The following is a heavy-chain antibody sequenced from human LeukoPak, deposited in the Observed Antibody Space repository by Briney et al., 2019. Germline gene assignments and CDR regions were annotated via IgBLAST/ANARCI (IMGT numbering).Heavy chain of an antibody. CDR3: ARGWSRARNHFDY. D-gene: IGHD2-15*01. CDR1: GGSISSSSYY. V-gene: IGHV4-39*07. CDR2: IYYSGST. J-gene: IGHJ4*02. Sequence: PSETLSLTCTVSGGSISSSSYYWGWIRQPPGKGLEWIGSIYYSGSTYYNPSLKSRVTISVDTSKNQFSLKLSSVTAADTAVYYCARGWSRARNHFDYWGQGTLVTVSS.